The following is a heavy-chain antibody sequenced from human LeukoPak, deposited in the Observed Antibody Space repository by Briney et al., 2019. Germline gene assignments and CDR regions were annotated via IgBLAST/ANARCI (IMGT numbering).Heavy chain of an antibody. CDR2: IYYSGST. Sequence: SETLSLTCTVSGGSISSSSYYWGWIRQPPGKGLEWIGSIYYSGSTYYNPSLKSRVTISVDTSKNQFSLKLSSVTAADTAVYYCARSTSWDLKRGRQGDWFDPWGQGTLVTVSS. J-gene: IGHJ5*02. D-gene: IGHD3-16*01. CDR3: ARSTSWDLKRGRQGDWFDP. V-gene: IGHV4-39*07. CDR1: GGSISSSSYY.